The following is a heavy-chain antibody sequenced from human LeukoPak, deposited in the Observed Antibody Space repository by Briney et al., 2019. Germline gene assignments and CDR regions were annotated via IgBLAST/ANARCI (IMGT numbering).Heavy chain of an antibody. CDR2: IKGKTDGETT. J-gene: IGHJ4*02. CDR3: ATASSGLFY. D-gene: IGHD3-16*01. CDR1: GLTFSNAW. Sequence: GGSLRLSCAASGLTFSNAWMSWVRQAPGEGLEWVGRIKGKTDGETTEYVAPVKGRFTISRDDSKNTLYLQMNSLNTEDTGVYYCATASSGLFYWGQGTLVTVSS. V-gene: IGHV3-15*01.